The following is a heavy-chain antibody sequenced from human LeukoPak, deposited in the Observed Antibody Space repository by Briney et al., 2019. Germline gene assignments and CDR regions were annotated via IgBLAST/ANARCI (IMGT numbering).Heavy chain of an antibody. V-gene: IGHV1-8*02. CDR1: GYTFTSYD. Sequence: ASVKVSCKASGYTFTSYDINWVRQATGQGLEWMGWMNPNSGNTGYAQKFQGRITMSRDTSTSTVYMELSSLRSEDTAFYYCATDHSMANTAWWFDPWGQGTLVTVSS. CDR2: MNPNSGNT. CDR3: ATDHSMANTAWWFDP. J-gene: IGHJ5*02. D-gene: IGHD5-24*01.